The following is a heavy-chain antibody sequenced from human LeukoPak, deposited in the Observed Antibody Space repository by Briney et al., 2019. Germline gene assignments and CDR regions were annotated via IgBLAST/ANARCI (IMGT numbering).Heavy chain of an antibody. CDR2: ISSSSSTI. D-gene: IGHD2-2*01. J-gene: IGHJ4*02. CDR1: GFIFSSYS. Sequence: PGGSLRLSCAASGFIFSSYSMNWVRQAPGKGLEGVSYISSSSSTIYYADSVKGRFTISRDNANNSLYLQMNSLRAEDTAVYYCARDSCSSTRCYDYWGQGTLVTVSS. V-gene: IGHV3-48*01. CDR3: ARDSCSSTRCYDY.